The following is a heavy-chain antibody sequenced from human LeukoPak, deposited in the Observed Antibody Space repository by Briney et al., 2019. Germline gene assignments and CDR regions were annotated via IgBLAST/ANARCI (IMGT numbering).Heavy chain of an antibody. CDR1: GGSFSGYY. D-gene: IGHD3-16*01. CDR2: INHSGST. V-gene: IGHV4-34*01. Sequence: SETLSLTCAVYGGSFSGYYWSWIRQPPGKGLEWIGEINHSGSTNYNPSLKSRVTISVDTSKNQFSLKLSSVTAADTAVYYCARHVAGEFGAVSAWFDIWGQGTMVTVSS. CDR3: ARHVAGEFGAVSAWFDI. J-gene: IGHJ3*02.